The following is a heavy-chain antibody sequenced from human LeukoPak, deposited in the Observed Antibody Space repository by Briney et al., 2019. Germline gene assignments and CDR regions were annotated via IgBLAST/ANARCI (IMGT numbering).Heavy chain of an antibody. J-gene: IGHJ4*02. CDR2: IYYSGST. D-gene: IGHD3-22*01. V-gene: IGHV4-39*07. CDR3: ARDPVPNYYDSAGYYFDY. CDR1: GGSISSSSYY. Sequence: SETLSLTCCVSGGSISSSSYYWGWIRQPPGKGLEWIGSIYYSGSTYYNPSLKSRVIISVDTSKNQFSLKLSSVTAADTAIYYCARDPVPNYYDSAGYYFDYWGQGTLVTVSS.